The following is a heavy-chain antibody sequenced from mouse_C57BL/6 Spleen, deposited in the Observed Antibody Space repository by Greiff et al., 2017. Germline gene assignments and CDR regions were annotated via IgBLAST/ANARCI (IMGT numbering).Heavy chain of an antibody. CDR1: GYAFSSYC. D-gene: IGHD1-1*01. V-gene: IGHV1-80*01. Sequence: QVQLLQSGAELVKPGASVKISCKASGYAFSSYCMNWVKQRPGKGLEWIGQIYPGDGDTNYNGKFKGKATVTADESSSTAYMPLISLASEDSAVYCCARGGYGKGYYAMDYWGQGTSVTVSS. CDR3: ARGGYGKGYYAMDY. J-gene: IGHJ4*01. CDR2: IYPGDGDT.